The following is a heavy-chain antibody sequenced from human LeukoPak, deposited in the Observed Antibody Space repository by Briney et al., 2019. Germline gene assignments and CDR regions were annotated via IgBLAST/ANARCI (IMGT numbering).Heavy chain of an antibody. CDR3: ARARKYNGNPNWIDL. CDR2: ISHSENT. J-gene: IGHJ5*02. Sequence: SETLSLTCYVSGDSISSSYFWGWIRQPPGTGLEWIGSISHSENTFYNPSLKSRVTISVDTSKNHFSLNLSAVTAADTAVYYCARARKYNGNPNWIDLWGQGVLVTVSS. CDR1: GDSISSSYF. V-gene: IGHV4-38-2*02. D-gene: IGHD2-8*01.